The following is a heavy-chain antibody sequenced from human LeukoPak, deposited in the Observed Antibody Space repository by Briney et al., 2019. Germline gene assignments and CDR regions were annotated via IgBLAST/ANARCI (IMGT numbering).Heavy chain of an antibody. CDR3: ARVPLYYGSEIFDY. J-gene: IGHJ4*02. CDR1: GGPFSGYY. D-gene: IGHD3-10*01. CDR2: INHSGST. V-gene: IGHV4-34*01. Sequence: PSETLSLTCAVYGGPFSGYYWSWIRQPPGKGLEWIGEINHSGSTNYNPSLKSRVTISVDTSKNQFSLKLSSVTAADTAVYYCARVPLYYGSEIFDYWGQGTLVTVSS.